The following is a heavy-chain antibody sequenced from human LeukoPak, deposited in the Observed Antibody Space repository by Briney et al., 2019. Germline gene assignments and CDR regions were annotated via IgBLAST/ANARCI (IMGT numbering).Heavy chain of an antibody. CDR1: GYTFTGYY. CDR2: INPNSGGT. J-gene: IGHJ4*02. D-gene: IGHD6-13*01. V-gene: IGHV1-2*06. CDR3: ATVLAAAGTLDY. Sequence: ASVKVSCKASGYTFTGYYMHWVRQAPGQGLEWMGRINPNSGGTNYAQKLQGRVTMTTDTSTSTAYMELSSLRSEDTAVYYCATVLAAAGTLDYWGQGTLVTVSS.